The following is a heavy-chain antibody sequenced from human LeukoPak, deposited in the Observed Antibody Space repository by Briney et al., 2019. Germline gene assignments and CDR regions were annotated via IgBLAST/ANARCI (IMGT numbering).Heavy chain of an antibody. CDR1: GYTFTIYY. Sequence: GASVTVSFKASGYTFTIYYMHWVRQAPGQGLEWMGIINPSGGSTSYAQKFQGRVTMTRDTSTSTVYMELSSLRSEDTAVYYCATTSLGYCSSTSCFNTWFDPWGQGTLVTVSS. CDR3: ATTSLGYCSSTSCFNTWFDP. V-gene: IGHV1-46*01. J-gene: IGHJ5*02. D-gene: IGHD2-2*01. CDR2: INPSGGST.